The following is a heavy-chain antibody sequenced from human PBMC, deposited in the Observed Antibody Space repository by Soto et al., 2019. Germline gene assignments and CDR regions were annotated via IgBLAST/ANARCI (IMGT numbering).Heavy chain of an antibody. CDR2: ISPYNGRT. J-gene: IGHJ6*02. CDR3: GRCRTDSYAMDV. Sequence: ASVKVSCKASGYSFTSYGIAWVRQVPGQGPEWMGWISPYNGRTNYAQSVKGRVVMTTDISTNTVYLELRSLRSDDSAIYHCGRCRTDSYAMDVWSQGTTVTVSS. D-gene: IGHD5-18*01. CDR1: GYSFTSYG. V-gene: IGHV1-18*01.